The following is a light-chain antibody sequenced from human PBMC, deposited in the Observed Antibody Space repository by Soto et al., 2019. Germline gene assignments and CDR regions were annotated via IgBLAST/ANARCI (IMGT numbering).Light chain of an antibody. CDR2: LGS. Sequence: EIVLTQSPLSLPVTPGEPASISCRSSQNLLHSNGYNYLNWYLQKPGQSPQLLIYLGSNRASGVPDRFGGSGSGTDFTLTINRVEAEDVGLYFCAQGLATPCTFGGGTKVDIK. CDR1: QNLLHSNGYNY. V-gene: IGKV2-28*01. J-gene: IGKJ4*01. CDR3: AQGLATPCT.